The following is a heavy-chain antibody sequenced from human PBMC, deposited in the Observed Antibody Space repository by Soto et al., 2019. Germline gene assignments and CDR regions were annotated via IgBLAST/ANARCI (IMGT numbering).Heavy chain of an antibody. CDR1: GWSFSGYY. V-gene: IGHV4-34*01. CDR3: ARGRSGSRGYYYYYGMDA. D-gene: IGHD3-10*01. J-gene: IGHJ6*02. Sequence: XETLSLTCAVYGWSFSGYYWSWIRQPPGKGLDWIGEINHSGSTNYNPSLKSRVTISVDTSKNQFSLKLSSVTAADTAVYYCARGRSGSRGYYYYYGMDAWGQGNTVTVSS. CDR2: INHSGST.